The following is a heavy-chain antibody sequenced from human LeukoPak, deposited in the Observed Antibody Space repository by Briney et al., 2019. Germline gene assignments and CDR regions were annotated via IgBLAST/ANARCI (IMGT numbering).Heavy chain of an antibody. V-gene: IGHV4-59*01. D-gene: IGHD3-9*01. CDR3: ARPKGYYDILTGYYTPRPYYFDY. J-gene: IGHJ4*02. CDR2: IYYSGST. Sequence: SETLSLTCTVSGGSISSYYWSWIRQPPGKGLEWIGYIYYSGSTNYNPSLKSRVTISVDTSKNQFSLKLSSVTAADTAVYYCARPKGYYDILTGYYTPRPYYFDYWGQGTLVTVSS. CDR1: GGSISSYY.